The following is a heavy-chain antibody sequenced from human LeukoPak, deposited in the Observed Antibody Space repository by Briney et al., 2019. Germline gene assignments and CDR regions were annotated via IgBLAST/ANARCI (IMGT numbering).Heavy chain of an antibody. CDR2: VFPSGST. CDR1: GGSINSYY. Sequence: PSETLSLTCTDSGGSINSYYWSWIRQPAGKGLEWIGRVFPSGSTNYNPSLKSRVTMSISPSKAQFTLQLTSVTAADTAVYYCARARAAGSWYYFDSWGQGVLVTVSS. J-gene: IGHJ4*02. D-gene: IGHD6-13*01. CDR3: ARARAAGSWYYFDS. V-gene: IGHV4-4*07.